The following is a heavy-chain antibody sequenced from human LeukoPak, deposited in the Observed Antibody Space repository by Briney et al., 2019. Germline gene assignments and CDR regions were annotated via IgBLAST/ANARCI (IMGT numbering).Heavy chain of an antibody. V-gene: IGHV3-64*04. D-gene: IGHD1-26*01. CDR1: GFTFSSYA. J-gene: IGHJ3*02. CDR2: ISSNGGST. CDR3: ARDRTGIVGANDAFDI. Sequence: GGALRLSCSASGFTFSSYAMHCVREAPGKGLEYVSAISSNGGSTYYADSVKGRFTISRDNYKNTLNLQMSRLRAEDTAVYYCARDRTGIVGANDAFDIWGQGTMVTVSS.